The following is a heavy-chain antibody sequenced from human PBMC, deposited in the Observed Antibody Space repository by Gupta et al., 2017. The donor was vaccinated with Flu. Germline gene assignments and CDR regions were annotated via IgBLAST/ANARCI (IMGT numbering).Heavy chain of an antibody. V-gene: IGHV1-69*08. D-gene: IGHD6-19*01. CDR3: AREPKAVAVAPHHFGMDV. Sequence: QVQLVQSGAEVKKPGSSVKVSCKASGGTFSSYTISWVRQAPGQGLEWMGRIIPILGIANYAQKFQGRVTITADKSTSTAYMELSSLRSEDTAVYYCAREPKAVAVAPHHFGMDVWGQGTTVTVSS. CDR1: GGTFSSYT. J-gene: IGHJ6*02. CDR2: IIPILGIA.